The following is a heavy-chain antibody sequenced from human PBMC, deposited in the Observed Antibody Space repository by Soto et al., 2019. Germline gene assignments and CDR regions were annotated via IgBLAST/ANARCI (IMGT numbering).Heavy chain of an antibody. CDR2: INPNSGGT. Sequence: ASEKVSCKASGYTFTGYYMHWVRQAPGQGLEWMGWINPNSGGTNYAQKFQGWVTMTRDTSISTAYMELSRLRSDDTAVYYCARAPHRDGYNLYYFDYWGQGTLVTVSS. CDR3: ARAPHRDGYNLYYFDY. V-gene: IGHV1-2*04. D-gene: IGHD5-12*01. CDR1: GYTFTGYY. J-gene: IGHJ4*02.